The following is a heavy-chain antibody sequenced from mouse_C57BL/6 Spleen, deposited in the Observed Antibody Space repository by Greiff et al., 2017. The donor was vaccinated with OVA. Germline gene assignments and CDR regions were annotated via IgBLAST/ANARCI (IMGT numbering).Heavy chain of an antibody. J-gene: IGHJ4*01. CDR2: IDPENGDT. D-gene: IGHD1-1*01. CDR3: TTRGYYGVGAMDY. Sequence: EVKLQQSGAELVRPGASVKLSCTASGFNIKDDYMHWVKQRPEQGLEWIGWIDPENGDTEYASKFQGKATITADTSSNTAYLQLSSLTSEDTAVYYCTTRGYYGVGAMDYWGQGTSVTVSS. V-gene: IGHV14-4*01. CDR1: GFNIKDDY.